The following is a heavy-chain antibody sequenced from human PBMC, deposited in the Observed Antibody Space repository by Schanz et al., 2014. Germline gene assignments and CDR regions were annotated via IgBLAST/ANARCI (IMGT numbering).Heavy chain of an antibody. J-gene: IGHJ3*01. V-gene: IGHV3-15*01. D-gene: IGHD4-17*01. CDR2: IKSKVDGGTT. CDR3: STDLTAVDYDAIGL. Sequence: VQLLESGGGLVQPGGSLRLSCAASGFTFSTTWMNWVRQAPGKGLEWVGRIKSKVDGGTTDNAAPVQGRFTISRDDSKNTLHLQMNSLKTEDTAVYYCSTDLTAVDYDAIGLWGRGTMVTVSS. CDR1: GFTFSTTW.